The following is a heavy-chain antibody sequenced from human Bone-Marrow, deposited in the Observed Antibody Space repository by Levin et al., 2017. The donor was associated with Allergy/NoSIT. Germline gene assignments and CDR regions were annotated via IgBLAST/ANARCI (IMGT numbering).Heavy chain of an antibody. Sequence: KISCKASGGTFSSYAISWVRQAPGQGLEWMGGIIPIFGTANYAQKFQGRVTITADESTSTAYMELSSLRSEDTAVYYCASQRIDYGDYSYYYYYMDGWGKGTTVTVSS. CDR3: ASQRIDYGDYSYYYYYMDG. J-gene: IGHJ6*03. V-gene: IGHV1-69*01. D-gene: IGHD4-17*01. CDR1: GGTFSSYA. CDR2: IIPIFGTA.